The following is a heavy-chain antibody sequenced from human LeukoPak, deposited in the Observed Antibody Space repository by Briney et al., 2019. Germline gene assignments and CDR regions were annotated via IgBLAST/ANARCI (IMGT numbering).Heavy chain of an antibody. V-gene: IGHV4-59*01. D-gene: IGHD6-19*01. CDR1: GGSISSYY. Sequence: SETLSLTCTVSGGSISSYYWSWIRQPPGKGLEWIGYIYYSRSTNYNPSLKSRVTISVDTSKNQFSLKLSSVTAADTAVYYCARAGSSGWDLDYWGQGTLVTVSS. J-gene: IGHJ4*02. CDR2: IYYSRST. CDR3: ARAGSSGWDLDY.